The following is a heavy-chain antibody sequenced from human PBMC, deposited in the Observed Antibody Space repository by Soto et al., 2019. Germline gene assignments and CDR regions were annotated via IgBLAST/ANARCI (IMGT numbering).Heavy chain of an antibody. Sequence: EVQLVESGGGLVQPGGSLRLSCAASGFTFSNYWMHWVRQPPGKGLLWVSRINTDGSSTNYAGSVEGRFTVSRDNAKNTLYLQMNSLRDDDTAEYDCVRGSSGWYGIDYLGQGTLVTVSS. CDR2: INTDGSST. D-gene: IGHD6-13*01. V-gene: IGHV3-74*01. CDR3: VRGSSGWYGIDY. CDR1: GFTFSNYW. J-gene: IGHJ4*02.